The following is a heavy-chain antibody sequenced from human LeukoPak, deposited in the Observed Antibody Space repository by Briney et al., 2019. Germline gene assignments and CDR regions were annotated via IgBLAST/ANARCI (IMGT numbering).Heavy chain of an antibody. V-gene: IGHV1-69*13. CDR1: GGTFSSYA. J-gene: IGHJ4*02. D-gene: IGHD3-9*01. Sequence: SVKVSCKASGGTFSSYAISWVRQAPGQGLEWMGGIIPIFGTANYAQKFQGRVTITADESTSTAYMELSSLRSEDTAVYYCAGDYYDILTGYYNPSGNDYWGQGTLVTVSS. CDR2: IIPIFGTA. CDR3: AGDYYDILTGYYNPSGNDY.